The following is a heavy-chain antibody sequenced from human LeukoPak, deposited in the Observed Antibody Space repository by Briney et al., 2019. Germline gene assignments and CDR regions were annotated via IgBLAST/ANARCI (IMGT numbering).Heavy chain of an antibody. J-gene: IGHJ4*02. V-gene: IGHV3-66*01. CDR2: IYSGGST. CDR3: ARGGLLLWFGVDY. D-gene: IGHD3-10*01. CDR1: GFTVSSNY. Sequence: GGSLRLSCAASGFTVSSNYMSWVRQAPGKGLEWVSVIYSGGSTYYADSVKGRFTISRDNSKNTLYLQMNSLRAEDTAVYYCARGGLLLWFGVDYWGQGTLVTVSS.